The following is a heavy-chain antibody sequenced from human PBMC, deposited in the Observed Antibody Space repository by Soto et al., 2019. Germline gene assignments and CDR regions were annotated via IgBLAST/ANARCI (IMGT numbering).Heavy chain of an antibody. J-gene: IGHJ4*02. V-gene: IGHV3-23*01. Sequence: AGSLRLSCAASGFTFSSYAMSWVRQAPGKGLEWVSAISGSGGSTYYADSVKGRFTISRDNSKNTLYLQMNSLRAEDTAVYYCAKDRGYYDSSGYYYVFFDYWGQGTLVTVSS. CDR3: AKDRGYYDSSGYYYVFFDY. D-gene: IGHD3-22*01. CDR1: GFTFSSYA. CDR2: ISGSGGST.